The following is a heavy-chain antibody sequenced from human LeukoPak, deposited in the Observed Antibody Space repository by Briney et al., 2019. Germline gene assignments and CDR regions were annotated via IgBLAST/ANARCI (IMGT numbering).Heavy chain of an antibody. CDR1: GFTFRNHF. CDR2: TWRDGSVT. J-gene: IGHJ3*01. V-gene: IGHV3-33*08. CDR3: VRESDGFDL. Sequence: PGGSLRLSCAASGFTFRNHFMHWVRQAPVKGLEWVALTWRDGSVTHYADSVRGRFTISRDNSENTLYLQMDRLRVEDTAVYYCVRESDGFDLWGQGTVVTVSS.